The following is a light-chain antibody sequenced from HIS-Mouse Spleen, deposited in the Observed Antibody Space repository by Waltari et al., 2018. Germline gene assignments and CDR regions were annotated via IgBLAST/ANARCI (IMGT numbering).Light chain of an antibody. CDR3: QQSYSTRGST. Sequence: DIQMTQSPSSLSASVGDRVTITCRASQSISSYLNWYKQKPGKAHKLLIYAASSLQSGVPSRFSGSGSGTDFTLTISSLQPEDFATYYCQQSYSTRGSTFGQGTKLEIK. CDR2: AAS. V-gene: IGKV1-39*01. J-gene: IGKJ2*01. CDR1: QSISSY.